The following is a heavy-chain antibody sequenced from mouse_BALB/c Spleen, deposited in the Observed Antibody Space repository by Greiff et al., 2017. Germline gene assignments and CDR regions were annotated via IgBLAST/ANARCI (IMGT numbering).Heavy chain of an antibody. CDR1: GYTFTSYW. CDR3: AFTTRVYYAMDY. J-gene: IGHJ4*01. V-gene: IGHV1-7*01. D-gene: IGHD2-12*01. CDR2: INPSTGYT. Sequence: QVQLQQSGAELAKPGASVKMSCKASGYTFTSYWMHWVKQRPGQGLEWIGYINPSTGYTEYNQKFKDKATLTADKSSSTAYMQLSSLTSEDSAVYYCAFTTRVYYAMDYWGQGTSVTVSS.